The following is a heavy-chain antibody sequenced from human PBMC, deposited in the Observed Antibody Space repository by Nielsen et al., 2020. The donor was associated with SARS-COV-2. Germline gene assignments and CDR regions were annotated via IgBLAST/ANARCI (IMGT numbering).Heavy chain of an antibody. Sequence: SETLSLTCAVYGGSFSGYYWSWIRQPPGKGLEWIGEINHSGSTNYNPSLKSRVTISVDTSKNQFSLKLSSVTAADTAVYYCARDSQAAAGPENYFDYWGQGTLVTVSS. CDR3: ARDSQAAAGPENYFDY. D-gene: IGHD6-13*01. J-gene: IGHJ4*02. V-gene: IGHV4-34*01. CDR2: INHSGST. CDR1: GGSFSGYY.